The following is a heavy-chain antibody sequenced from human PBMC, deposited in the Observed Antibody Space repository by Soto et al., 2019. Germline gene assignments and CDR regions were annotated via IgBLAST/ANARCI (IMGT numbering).Heavy chain of an antibody. V-gene: IGHV3-30*18. J-gene: IGHJ2*01. D-gene: IGHD1-1*01. Sequence: QVQLVESGGGVVQPGRSLRLSCAASGFTFSSYGMHWVRQAPGKGLEWVAVISYDGSNKYYADSVKGRFTISRDNSKNTLYLQMNSLRAEDTAVYHCAKDGNGYWYFDLRGRGTLVTVSS. CDR3: AKDGNGYWYFDL. CDR2: ISYDGSNK. CDR1: GFTFSSYG.